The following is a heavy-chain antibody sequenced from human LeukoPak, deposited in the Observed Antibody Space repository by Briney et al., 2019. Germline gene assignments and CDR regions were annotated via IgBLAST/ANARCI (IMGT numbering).Heavy chain of an antibody. V-gene: IGHV3-13*01. J-gene: IGHJ4*02. CDR3: ARTIFGVVIRCYFDY. CDR2: ISTAGDT. D-gene: IGHD3-3*01. CDR1: GFTFSRYD. Sequence: GGSLRLSCAASGFTFSRYDMHWVRQTTGKGLEWVSAISTAGDTYYPGSVKGRFTISRENAKNSLYLQMNSLRAEDTAVYYCARTIFGVVIRCYFDYWGQGTLVTVSS.